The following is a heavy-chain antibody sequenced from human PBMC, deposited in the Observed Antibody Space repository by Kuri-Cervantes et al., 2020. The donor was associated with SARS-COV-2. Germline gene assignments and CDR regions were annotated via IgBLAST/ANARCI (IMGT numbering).Heavy chain of an antibody. CDR2: IGQDGSVK. V-gene: IGHV3-7*01. D-gene: IGHD2-15*01. J-gene: IGHJ3*02. CDR1: GFTFSTSW. Sequence: GGSLRLSCPASGFTFSTSWMSWVRQAPGKGLEWVANIGQDGSVKYYVDSAKGRFTISRDNAKNSLYMQMNSLRTDDMAVYYCAKVDYCSGGSCYPGGALDIWGQGTMVTVSS. CDR3: AKVDYCSGGSCYPGGALDI.